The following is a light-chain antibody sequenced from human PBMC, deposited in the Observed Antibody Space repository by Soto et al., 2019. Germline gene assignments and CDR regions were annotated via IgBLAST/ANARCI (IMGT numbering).Light chain of an antibody. V-gene: IGKV3-20*01. J-gene: IGKJ1*01. Sequence: EIVLTKSPGTLSLSPGERATLSCRASQSVSSTYLAWYQQKFGQAPRLLIYGAYSRATGITDCFSGSGSGTDFNLTISRLEPEDLAVYYCQQYGSSSWTFGQGTKVEIK. CDR2: GAY. CDR3: QQYGSSSWT. CDR1: QSVSSTY.